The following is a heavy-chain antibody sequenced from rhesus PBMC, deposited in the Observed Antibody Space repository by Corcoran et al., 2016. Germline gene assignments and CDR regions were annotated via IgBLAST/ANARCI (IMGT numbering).Heavy chain of an antibody. CDR3: AGRTGYYTPFHY. CDR1: GGSISGGYD. D-gene: IGHD3-3*01. CDR2: IYGSSGST. Sequence: QVQLQESGPGVVKPSETLPLTCAVSGGSISGGYDWSWIRQPPGKGLEWIGYIYGSSGSTNYNPSLKNRVTISKDASKNGFSLKLSSVTAADTAVYYCAGRTGYYTPFHYWGQGVLVTVSS. V-gene: IGHV4-76*01. J-gene: IGHJ4*01.